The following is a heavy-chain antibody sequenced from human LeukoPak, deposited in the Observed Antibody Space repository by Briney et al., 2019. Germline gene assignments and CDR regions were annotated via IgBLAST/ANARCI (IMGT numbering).Heavy chain of an antibody. V-gene: IGHV1-69*01. CDR3: ARLESGYDPGDF. CDR2: IIPLFGPA. Sequence: SVKVSCKASGGTFSTLDISWVRQAPGHGLEWMGGIIPLFGPANYAQKFQDRVTIIADESTTTAYMELSSLRSEDTAVYYCARLESGYDPGDFWGQGTLVTVST. CDR1: GGTFSTLD. J-gene: IGHJ4*02. D-gene: IGHD5-12*01.